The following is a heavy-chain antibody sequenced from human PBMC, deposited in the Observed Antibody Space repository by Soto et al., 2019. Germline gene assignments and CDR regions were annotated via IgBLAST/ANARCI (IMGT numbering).Heavy chain of an antibody. CDR1: GYSFTSYL. J-gene: IGHJ4*02. V-gene: IGHV1-3*04. CDR3: ARRFPYSGAHSDFDY. CDR2: INTGNGDT. D-gene: IGHD1-26*01. Sequence: QVQLVQSGAEVKKPGASVKISCKASGYSFTSYLMHWVRQAPGQRLGWMGWINTGNGDTKYSQQFQGRVTITMDTSASTAYMDLSSLRSEDTAVYYCARRFPYSGAHSDFDYWGQGTQVTVSP.